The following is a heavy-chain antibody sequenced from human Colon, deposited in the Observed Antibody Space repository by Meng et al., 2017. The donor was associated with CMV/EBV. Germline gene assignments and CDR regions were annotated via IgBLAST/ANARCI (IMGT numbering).Heavy chain of an antibody. D-gene: IGHD2-21*01. CDR3: ARGDSTRYYYGMDV. CDR2: ISFDGSIV. J-gene: IGHJ6*02. V-gene: IGHV3-30*04. Sequence: GSLRLSCAASEFTFDIYAVHWVRLAPGKGLEWVALISFDGSIVQYADSVKGRFTISRDNFRNTLYLQMNSLRPEDTAVYYCARGDSTRYYYGMDVWGQGTTVTVSS. CDR1: EFTFDIYA.